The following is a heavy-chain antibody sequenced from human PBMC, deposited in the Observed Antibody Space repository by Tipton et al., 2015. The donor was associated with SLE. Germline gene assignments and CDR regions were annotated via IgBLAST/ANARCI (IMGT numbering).Heavy chain of an antibody. Sequence: TLSLTCTVSGRSISSHYWDWIRQPPGKGLEWIGSMYSSGSTYYNPSLKSRVTISIDTSKNQFSLKLISMTAADTAVYYCARHERWPHFDYWGQGTLVTVSS. CDR2: MYSSGST. CDR1: GRSISSHY. D-gene: IGHD6-19*01. CDR3: ARHERWPHFDY. J-gene: IGHJ4*02. V-gene: IGHV4-39*07.